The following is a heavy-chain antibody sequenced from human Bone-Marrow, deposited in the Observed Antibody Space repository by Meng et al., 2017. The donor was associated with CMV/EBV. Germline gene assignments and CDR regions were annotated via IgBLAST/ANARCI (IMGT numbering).Heavy chain of an antibody. J-gene: IGHJ6*01. Sequence: ASVKVSCKASGYTFTGYYMHWVRQAPGQGLEWMGWINPNSGGTNYEQKFQGRVTMTRDTSISTAYMELSRLRSDDTAVYYCAREKYYYGSGTKQKNYYYYGMDVWGQGTTVTGYS. CDR1: GYTFTGYY. CDR2: INPNSGGT. D-gene: IGHD3-10*01. V-gene: IGHV1-2*02. CDR3: AREKYYYGSGTKQKNYYYYGMDV.